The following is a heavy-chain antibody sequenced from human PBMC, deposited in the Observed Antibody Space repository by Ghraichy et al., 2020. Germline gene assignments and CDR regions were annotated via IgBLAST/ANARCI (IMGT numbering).Heavy chain of an antibody. Sequence: SETLSLTCTVSGDSISNYFWSWIRQPPGKRLEWIGYIFYTGTTHYNPSLKSRVTISMDTSKSQFSLKLTSVTAADTAVYYCARSLHNFDSGGYYLDYFDYWGQGTLVTVSS. CDR2: IFYTGTT. V-gene: IGHV4-59*01. J-gene: IGHJ4*02. CDR1: GDSISNYF. CDR3: ARSLHNFDSGGYYLDYFDY. D-gene: IGHD3-22*01.